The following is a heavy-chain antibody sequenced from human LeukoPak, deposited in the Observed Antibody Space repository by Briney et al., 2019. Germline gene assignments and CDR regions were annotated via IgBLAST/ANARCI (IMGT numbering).Heavy chain of an antibody. J-gene: IGHJ6*03. CDR2: IKQDGSTI. CDR3: TRVEETATTAAIIRKYSYYYYYMDV. CDR1: GFTFSNYW. V-gene: IGHV3-7*01. D-gene: IGHD4-11*01. Sequence: GGSPRLSCAASGFTFSNYWMSWVRQAPGKGLEWVANIKQDGSTIYYVDSVKGRFTISRDNAKNSLYLQMSSLRAEDTAVYYCTRVEETATTAAIIRKYSYYYYYMDVWGKGNTVTVSS.